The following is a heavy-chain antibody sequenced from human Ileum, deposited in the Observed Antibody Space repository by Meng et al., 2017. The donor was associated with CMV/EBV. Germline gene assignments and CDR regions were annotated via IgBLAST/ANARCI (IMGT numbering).Heavy chain of an antibody. V-gene: IGHV4-30-4*08. CDR2: IFFSGNT. CDR1: GASISSGDYY. CDR3: ARFRIAALGNLFDP. D-gene: IGHD6-13*01. Sequence: QGELQESGPGMGKPSQTLSLSCTVSGASISSGDYYWSWIRQPPGKGLEWIGYIFFSGNTYYNPSLNNRVIISIDTPRNQFSLKVDSVTAADTAVYYCARFRIAALGNLFDPWGHGTLVTVSS. J-gene: IGHJ5*02.